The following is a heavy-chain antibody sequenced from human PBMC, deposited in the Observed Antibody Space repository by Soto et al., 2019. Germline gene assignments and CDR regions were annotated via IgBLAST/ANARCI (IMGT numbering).Heavy chain of an antibody. CDR1: GYTFGNHW. CDR2: MNRDGGII. J-gene: IGHJ4*02. V-gene: IGHV3-74*01. CDR3: ATAEVDY. Sequence: GGSLRLSCAVAGYTFGNHWRHWVRQAPGKGLEWVSRMNRDGGIINYVDSVKGRFIVSRDNARNTLYLQMNSLGVEDTAVYYCATAEVDYWGPGTLVTVSS.